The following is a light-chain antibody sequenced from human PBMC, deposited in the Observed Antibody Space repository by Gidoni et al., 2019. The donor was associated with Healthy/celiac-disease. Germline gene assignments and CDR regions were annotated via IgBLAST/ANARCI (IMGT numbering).Light chain of an antibody. CDR3: QQYNNWPGT. J-gene: IGKJ2*01. V-gene: IGKV3-15*01. CDR2: GAS. Sequence: EIVMTPSPATLSVSPGERATLSCRASQGISSNLAWYQQKLGQAPRLLIYGASTWATGIPSRFSGSGSGTDFTLTISSLQSEDIAAYYCQQYNNWPGTFGQGTKLEIK. CDR1: QGISSN.